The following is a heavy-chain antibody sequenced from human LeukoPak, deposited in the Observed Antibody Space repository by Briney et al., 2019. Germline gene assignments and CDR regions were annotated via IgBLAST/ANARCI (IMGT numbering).Heavy chain of an antibody. Sequence: ASVKVSCKASGYTFTSYGISWVRQAPGQGLEWMGWISAYNGNTNYAQKLQGRVTMTTDTSTSTAYMELRSLRSDDTAVYYCARDTYYYDSSGYWRIDYWGQGTLVTVSS. CDR2: ISAYNGNT. J-gene: IGHJ4*02. CDR3: ARDTYYYDSSGYWRIDY. V-gene: IGHV1-18*01. D-gene: IGHD3-22*01. CDR1: GYTFTSYG.